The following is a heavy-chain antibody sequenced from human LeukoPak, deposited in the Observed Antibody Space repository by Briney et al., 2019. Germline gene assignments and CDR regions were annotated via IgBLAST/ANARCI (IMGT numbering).Heavy chain of an antibody. CDR2: ISGSGGST. J-gene: IGHJ4*02. Sequence: GGSLRLSCAASGFTFSSYAMSWVRQAPGKGLEWVSAISGSGGSTYYADSVKGRFTISRDNSKNTLYLQMNSLRAEDTAVYYCGRWELPYYYLDYWGQGTLVTVSS. CDR3: GRWELPYYYLDY. V-gene: IGHV3-23*01. D-gene: IGHD1-26*01. CDR1: GFTFSSYA.